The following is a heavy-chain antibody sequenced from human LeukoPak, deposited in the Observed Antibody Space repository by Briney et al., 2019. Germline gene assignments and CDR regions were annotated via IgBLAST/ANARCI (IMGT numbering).Heavy chain of an antibody. CDR1: GFTLSSYS. D-gene: IGHD3-22*01. CDR3: ARDLGQYYDTSDNWFDP. CDR2: ISGTIGST. Sequence: GGSLRLSCAASGFTLSSYSMNWVRQAPGKGLEWVSSISGTIGSTYYADSVKGRFTISRDNAKNTLNLQMNSLRAEDTAVYYCARDLGQYYDTSDNWFDPWGQGTLVTVSS. J-gene: IGHJ5*02. V-gene: IGHV3-21*01.